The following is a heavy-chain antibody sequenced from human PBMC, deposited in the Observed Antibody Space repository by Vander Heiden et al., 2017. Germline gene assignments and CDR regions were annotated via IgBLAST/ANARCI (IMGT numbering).Heavy chain of an antibody. CDR1: GSTVSDAW. Sequence: EVQPVESGGGLVKPVGTLRLSCAACGSTVSDAWMNWVPQAPGKGLEWVGRIQSKTDGGTIDYAAPVKGRFTISRDDSKNTLYLQMNSLKTEDTAVYYCQGVLVPRGGFDYWGQGTPVTVSS. J-gene: IGHJ4*02. CDR2: IQSKTDGGTI. V-gene: IGHV3-15*01. D-gene: IGHD2-15*01. CDR3: QGVLVPRGGFDY.